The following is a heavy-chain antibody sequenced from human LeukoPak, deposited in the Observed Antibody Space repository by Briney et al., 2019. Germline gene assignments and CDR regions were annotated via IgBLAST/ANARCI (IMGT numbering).Heavy chain of an antibody. V-gene: IGHV1-2*06. D-gene: IGHD3-9*01. Sequence: ASVKVSCTASGYTFTGYYMHWVRQAPGQGLEWMGRINPNSGGTNYAQKFQGRVTMTRDTSISTAYMELSRLRSDDTAVYYCARDDILTGYYPPFDYWGQGTLVTVSS. CDR3: ARDDILTGYYPPFDY. J-gene: IGHJ4*02. CDR2: INPNSGGT. CDR1: GYTFTGYY.